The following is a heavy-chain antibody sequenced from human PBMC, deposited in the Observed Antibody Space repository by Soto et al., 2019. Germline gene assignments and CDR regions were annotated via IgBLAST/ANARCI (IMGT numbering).Heavy chain of an antibody. V-gene: IGHV1-3*01. CDR3: ARVHYYGSGSYSYFDY. J-gene: IGHJ4*02. CDR2: INAGSGNT. D-gene: IGHD3-10*01. CDR1: GYTSTNYG. Sequence: GASVKVSCKASGYTSTNYGMHWVRQAPGQRLEWMGWINAGSGNTKYSQKFQGRITITRDTSASTVYMELSSLRSEDTAVYYCARVHYYGSGSYSYFDYWGQGTLVTVPS.